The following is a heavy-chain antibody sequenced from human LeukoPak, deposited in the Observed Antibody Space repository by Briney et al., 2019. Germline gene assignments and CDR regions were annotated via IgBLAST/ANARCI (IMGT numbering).Heavy chain of an antibody. CDR1: GYTFTIYD. D-gene: IGHD6-13*01. CDR2: MNPNSGNT. J-gene: IGHJ4*02. V-gene: IGHV1-8*03. CDR3: ARGRGSSWPGNY. Sequence: ASVTVSCTASGYTFTIYDINWVRQATGQGREGMGWMNPNSGNTGYAQKFQGRVTITRNTSISTAYMELSSLRSEDTAVYYCARGRGSSWPGNYWGQGTLVTVSS.